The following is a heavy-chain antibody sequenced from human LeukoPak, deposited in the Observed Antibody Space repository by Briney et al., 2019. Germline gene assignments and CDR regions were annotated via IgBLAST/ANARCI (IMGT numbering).Heavy chain of an antibody. CDR2: IRYDGSNK. J-gene: IGHJ4*02. CDR3: AKDRSFKTAMIYFDY. V-gene: IGHV3-30*02. D-gene: IGHD5-18*01. CDR1: GFTFSSYG. Sequence: GGSLRLSCAASGFTFSSYGMHWVRQAPGKGLEWVAFIRYDGSNKYYADSVKGRFTISRDNSKNTLYLQMNSLRAEDTAVYHCAKDRSFKTAMIYFDYWGQGALVTVSS.